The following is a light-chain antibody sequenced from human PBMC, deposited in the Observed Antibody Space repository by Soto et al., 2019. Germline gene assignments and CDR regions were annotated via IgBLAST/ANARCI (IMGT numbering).Light chain of an antibody. CDR2: DAS. CDR1: QSVSSY. V-gene: IGKV3-11*01. J-gene: IGKJ4*01. CDR3: QQRSTQLT. Sequence: EIVLTQSPATLSLSPGERATLSCRASQSVSSYLAWYQQKPGQAPRLLIYDASNRATGIPARFSVSGSETDFTLTISSLEPEDFAVYYCQQRSTQLTFGGGTKVEIK.